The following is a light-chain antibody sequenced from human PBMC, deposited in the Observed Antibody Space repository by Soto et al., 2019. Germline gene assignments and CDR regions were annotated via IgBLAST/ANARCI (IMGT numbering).Light chain of an antibody. Sequence: QSALTQPPSASGSPRQSVTISCTGTSSDVGAYNYVSWYQQHPDKAPKLMIYEVSKRPSGVPDRFSGSKSGNTASLTVSGLQAEDEADYYCSSYAGSNNFVVFGGGTKLTVL. CDR3: SSYAGSNNFVV. CDR1: SSDVGAYNY. V-gene: IGLV2-8*01. CDR2: EVS. J-gene: IGLJ2*01.